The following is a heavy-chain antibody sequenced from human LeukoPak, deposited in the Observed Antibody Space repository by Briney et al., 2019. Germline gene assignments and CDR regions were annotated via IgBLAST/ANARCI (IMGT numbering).Heavy chain of an antibody. CDR1: GGSMSHYF. Sequence: SETLSLTCTVSGGSMSHYFWSWIRQPPGKGLEWIGFIYYSGSTNYNPSLKSRVTISVDTSKNQFSLKLSSVTAADTAVYYCARLVSAVVTGFDYWGQGTLVTVSS. CDR2: IYYSGST. J-gene: IGHJ4*02. CDR3: ARLVSAVVTGFDY. V-gene: IGHV4-59*08. D-gene: IGHD4-23*01.